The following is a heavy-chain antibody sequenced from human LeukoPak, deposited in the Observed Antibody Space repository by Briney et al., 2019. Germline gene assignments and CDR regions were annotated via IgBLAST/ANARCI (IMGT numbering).Heavy chain of an antibody. Sequence: PGRSLRLSCAASGFSFRNYGMHWVRQAPGKGLEWVAVISDDGGNKYYADSVRGRFTISRDNSENMLYLQMNNLRPEDTAVYHCAKDADTATIIYWYFDLWGRGTLVTVSS. CDR2: ISDDGGNK. D-gene: IGHD5-18*01. J-gene: IGHJ2*01. CDR3: AKDADTATIIYWYFDL. CDR1: GFSFRNYG. V-gene: IGHV3-30*18.